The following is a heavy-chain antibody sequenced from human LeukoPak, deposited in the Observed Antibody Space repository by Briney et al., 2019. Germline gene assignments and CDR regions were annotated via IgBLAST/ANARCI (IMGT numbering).Heavy chain of an antibody. J-gene: IGHJ4*02. Sequence: GGSLRLSCAASGFTVGSNTMSWVRQAPGKGLEWVSIIYSGGSTSYADSVKGRFTISRDNSKNTLYLQMNSLRTEDTAVYYCARGGSYFDISGYYFYWGQGTLVSVSS. CDR2: IYSGGST. CDR1: GFTVGSNT. D-gene: IGHD3-22*01. CDR3: ARGGSYFDISGYYFY. V-gene: IGHV3-66*01.